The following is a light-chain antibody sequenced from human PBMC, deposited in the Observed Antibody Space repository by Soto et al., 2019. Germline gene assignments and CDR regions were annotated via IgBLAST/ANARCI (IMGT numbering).Light chain of an antibody. CDR1: QGVSSW. J-gene: IGKJ1*01. CDR3: QQAHSLPWT. CDR2: ATV. Sequence: DIQMTQSPSSVSASVGERVTITCRASQGVSSWLAWYQQKPGKPPTLLIYATVTLERGVPSRFSGSGTGTDFTLTISNLQPEDCAIYYCQQAHSLPWTFSQGTKVEIK. V-gene: IGKV1-12*01.